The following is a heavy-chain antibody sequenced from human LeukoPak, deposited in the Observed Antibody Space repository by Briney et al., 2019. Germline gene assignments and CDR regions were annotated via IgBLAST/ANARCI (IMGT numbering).Heavy chain of an antibody. CDR3: ARPQVRYWAIDYFDY. V-gene: IGHV5-51*01. CDR1: GYSFTRYW. CDR2: IYPGNSDT. Sequence: GESLKISFKGSGYSFTRYWIGWVRQMPGKGLEWMRIIYPGNSDTRYSPSCEGQVTISADKSISTAYLQWSSLKASDTAMYYCARPQVRYWAIDYFDYWGQGTLGTVSS. J-gene: IGHJ4*02. D-gene: IGHD2-15*01.